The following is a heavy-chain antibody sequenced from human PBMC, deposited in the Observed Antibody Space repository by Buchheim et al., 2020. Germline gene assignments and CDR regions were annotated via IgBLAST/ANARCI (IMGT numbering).Heavy chain of an antibody. CDR2: INSDGTST. CDR1: GFAFGTYW. D-gene: IGHD3-3*01. J-gene: IGHJ2*01. V-gene: IGHV3-74*01. Sequence: EVQLVESGGGLVQPGGSLRLSCAASGFAFGTYWMHWVRQAPGKGLVWVSRINSDGTSTNYADSVKGRFTISRDNAKNTLYLQMNSLRDEDTAMYFCASPRYSDFWSGYGGWYFDLWGRGTL. CDR3: ASPRYSDFWSGYGGWYFDL.